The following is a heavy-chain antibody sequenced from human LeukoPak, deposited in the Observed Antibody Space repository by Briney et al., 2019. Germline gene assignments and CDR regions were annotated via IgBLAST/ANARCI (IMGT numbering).Heavy chain of an antibody. D-gene: IGHD3-10*01. Sequence: SQTLSLTCAISGDSVSGNSAAWNWIRQSPSRGLEWLGRTYYRSKWYSDYAVSVKSRITINPDTSKNQFSLQLNSVTPEDTAVYYCWGYYYGSGSYPGMDVWGQGTTVTVSS. CDR1: GDSVSGNSAA. CDR2: TYYRSKWYS. CDR3: WGYYYGSGSYPGMDV. V-gene: IGHV6-1*01. J-gene: IGHJ6*02.